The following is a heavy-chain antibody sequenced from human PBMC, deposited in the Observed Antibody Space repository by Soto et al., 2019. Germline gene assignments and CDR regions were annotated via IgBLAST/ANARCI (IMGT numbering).Heavy chain of an antibody. V-gene: IGHV1-46*01. J-gene: IGHJ6*02. CDR1: GYTFTSYY. Sequence: QVQLVQSGAEVKKPGASVKVSCKASGYTFTSYYMHWVRQAPGQGLEWMGIINPSGGSTSYAQKFQGGVTMTRDTSTSTVYMELSSLRSEDTAVYYCARDPPYCSGGSCYAYYYYYGMDVWGQGTTVTVSS. CDR2: INPSGGST. D-gene: IGHD2-15*01. CDR3: ARDPPYCSGGSCYAYYYYYGMDV.